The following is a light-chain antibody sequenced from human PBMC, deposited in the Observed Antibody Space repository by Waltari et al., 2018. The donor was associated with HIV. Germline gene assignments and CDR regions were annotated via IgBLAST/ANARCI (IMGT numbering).Light chain of an antibody. Sequence: QSALTQPRSVSGSPGQSVTISCTGTSSDIGVYNYVSWYHQHAGKAPKLVIYDVSKRPSGVPDRFSGSKSGNTASLTISGLQPEDEADYHCCSYGGRRIFAGGTKLTVL. V-gene: IGLV2-11*01. CDR1: SSDIGVYNY. J-gene: IGLJ2*01. CDR3: CSYGGRRI. CDR2: DVS.